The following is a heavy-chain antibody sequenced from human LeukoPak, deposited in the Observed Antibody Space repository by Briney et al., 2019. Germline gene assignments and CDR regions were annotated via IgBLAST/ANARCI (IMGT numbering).Heavy chain of an antibody. V-gene: IGHV4-34*01. J-gene: IGHJ4*02. CDR3: ARHGVGATPDRY. CDR1: GGSFSGYY. D-gene: IGHD1-26*01. CDR2: INHSGST. Sequence: SETLSLTCAVYGGSFSGYYWSWIRQPPGKGLEWIGEINHSGSTNYNPSLKSRVTISVDTSKNQFSLKLSSVTAADTAVYYCARHGVGATPDRYWGQGTLVTVSS.